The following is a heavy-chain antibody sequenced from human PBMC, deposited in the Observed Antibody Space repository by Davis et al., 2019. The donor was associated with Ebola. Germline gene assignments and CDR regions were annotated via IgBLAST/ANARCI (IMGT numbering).Heavy chain of an antibody. CDR1: GGSISSSNW. CDR2: IYHSGST. J-gene: IGHJ1*01. V-gene: IGHV4-4*02. Sequence: MPSETLSLTCAVSGGSISSSNWWRWVRQPPGKGLEWIGEIYHSGSTNYNPSLKSRVTILVDKSKNQFSLKLSSVTAAAKAVYYCASAVPGYYYDSSGYYSTGEYFQHWGQGTLVTVSS. D-gene: IGHD3-22*01. CDR3: ASAVPGYYYDSSGYYSTGEYFQH.